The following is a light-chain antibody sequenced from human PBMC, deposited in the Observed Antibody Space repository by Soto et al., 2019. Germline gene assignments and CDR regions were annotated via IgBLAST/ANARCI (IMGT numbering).Light chain of an antibody. CDR2: GSS. J-gene: IGKJ2*01. CDR1: QNVASSY. CDR3: QQYAYSPRT. V-gene: IGKV3-20*01. Sequence: EIVLTQSPGTLSLSPGERATLSCRASQNVASSYLAWYQQKPGQAPRLLIYGSSIRGAGIPDRFSGSGSGTDFTLTISRLDPEDFAVYYCQQYAYSPRTFGRGTKV.